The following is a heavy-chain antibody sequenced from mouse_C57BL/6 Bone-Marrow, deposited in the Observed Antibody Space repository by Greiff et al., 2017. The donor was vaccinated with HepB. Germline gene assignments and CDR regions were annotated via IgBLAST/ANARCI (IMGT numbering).Heavy chain of an antibody. CDR3: ARLPDY. V-gene: IGHV5-12*01. CDR2: ISNGGGST. J-gene: IGHJ2*01. CDR1: GFTFSDYY. Sequence: EVMLVESGGGLVQPGGSLKLSCAASGFTFSDYYMYWVRQTPEKRLEWVAYISNGGGSTYYPDTVKGRFTISRDNAKNTLYLQMSRLKSEDTAMYYCARLPDYWGQGTTLTVSS.